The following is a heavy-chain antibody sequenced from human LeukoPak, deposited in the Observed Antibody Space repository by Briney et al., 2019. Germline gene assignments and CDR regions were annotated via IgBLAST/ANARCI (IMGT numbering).Heavy chain of an antibody. CDR1: GGSISSYY. CDR2: IYYSGNT. J-gene: IGHJ4*02. Sequence: PSETLSLTCAVSGGSISSYYWSWIRQPPGKGLEWVGYIYYSGNTKHNPSIKSRVTISVDMSKNQFSLKLTSVTAADTAVYYCARRTGYYDGFDYWGQGTLVTVSS. CDR3: ARRTGYYDGFDY. D-gene: IGHD3/OR15-3a*01. V-gene: IGHV4-59*01.